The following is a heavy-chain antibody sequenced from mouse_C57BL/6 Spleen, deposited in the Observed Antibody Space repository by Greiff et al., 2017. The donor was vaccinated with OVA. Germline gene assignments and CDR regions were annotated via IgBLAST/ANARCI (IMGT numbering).Heavy chain of an antibody. CDR3: ARQDWEGRLAY. Sequence: DVQLQESGPELVKPGASVKMSCKASGYTFTDYNMHWVKQSHGKSLEWIGYINPNNGGTSYNQKFKGKATLTVNKSSSTAYMELRSLTSEDSAVYYCARQDWEGRLAYWGQGTLVTVSA. V-gene: IGHV1-22*01. CDR1: GYTFTDYN. CDR2: INPNNGGT. J-gene: IGHJ3*01. D-gene: IGHD4-1*01.